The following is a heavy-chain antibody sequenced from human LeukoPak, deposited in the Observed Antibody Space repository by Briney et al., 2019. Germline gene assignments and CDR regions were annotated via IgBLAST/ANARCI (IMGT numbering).Heavy chain of an antibody. CDR2: ISYDGSNK. Sequence: GGSLRLSCAASGFTFSSYAMYWVRQAPGKGLEWVAVISYDGSNKYYADSVKGRFTISRDNSKNTLYLQMNSLRSEDTAVYYCAAGIRSTDFWSGYYYYGMDVWGQGTTVTVSS. CDR1: GFTFSSYA. V-gene: IGHV3-30*03. D-gene: IGHD3-3*01. J-gene: IGHJ6*02. CDR3: AAGIRSTDFWSGYYYYGMDV.